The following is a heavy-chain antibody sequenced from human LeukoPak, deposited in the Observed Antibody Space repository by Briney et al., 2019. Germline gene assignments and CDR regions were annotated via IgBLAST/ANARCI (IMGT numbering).Heavy chain of an antibody. D-gene: IGHD3-10*01. Sequence: GGSLRLSCAASGFTFSSYSMNWVRQAPGKGLEWVSSISSSSSYIYYADLVKGRFTISRDNAKNSLYLQMNSLRAEDTAVYYCARFLRGVISAFDIWGQGTMVTVSS. V-gene: IGHV3-21*01. CDR3: ARFLRGVISAFDI. J-gene: IGHJ3*02. CDR1: GFTFSSYS. CDR2: ISSSSSYI.